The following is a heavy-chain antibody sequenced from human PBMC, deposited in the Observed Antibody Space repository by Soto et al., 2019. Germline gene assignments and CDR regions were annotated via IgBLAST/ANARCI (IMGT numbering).Heavy chain of an antibody. J-gene: IGHJ6*03. CDR1: GDAFNDYY. CDR3: ARESGGATATLDYYYFYMDV. V-gene: IGHV1-2*04. CDR2: SNPNGGVT. D-gene: IGHD5-12*01. Sequence: QVQLVQSGAEVMKPGASVTVSCRSSGDAFNDYYIHWVRQAPVQGVAWMGWSNPNGGVTKYAQKFQGSVSMTSDTAIRTVYMELSRIRSDDTAVYYCARESGGATATLDYYYFYMDVWGTGTTVTVSS.